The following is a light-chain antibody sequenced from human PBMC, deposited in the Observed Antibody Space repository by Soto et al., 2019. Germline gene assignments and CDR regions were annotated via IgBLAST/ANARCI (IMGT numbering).Light chain of an antibody. CDR1: QSITNY. CDR3: QQSNSRPPS. V-gene: IGKV1-39*01. J-gene: IGKJ4*01. CDR2: AAS. Sequence: MNQSPAAVSVSEGDRVTXTCRASQSITNYLNWYQHKPGQAPNLLIYAASTLQAGVPSRFRGSGSGTDFTLTISSLQAEDFATYFCQQSNSRPPSFGGVTKLDIK.